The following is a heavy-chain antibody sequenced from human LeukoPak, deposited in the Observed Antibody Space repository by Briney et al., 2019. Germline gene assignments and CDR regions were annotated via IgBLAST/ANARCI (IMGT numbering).Heavy chain of an antibody. V-gene: IGHV3-66*01. D-gene: IGHD3-22*01. CDR1: GFTVSSNY. Sequence: GGSLRLSCAASGFTVSSNYMSWVRQAPGKGLEWVSVIYSGGSTYYADSVKGRFTISRDNSKNTLYLQMNSLRAEDTAVYYCARTTFYYDSGCYFDYWGQGTLVTVSS. CDR3: ARTTFYYDSGCYFDY. J-gene: IGHJ4*02. CDR2: IYSGGST.